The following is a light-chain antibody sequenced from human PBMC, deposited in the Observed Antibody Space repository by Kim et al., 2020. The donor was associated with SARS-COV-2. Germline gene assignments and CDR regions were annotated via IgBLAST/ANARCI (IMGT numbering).Light chain of an antibody. CDR2: KDS. CDR1: ALPKQY. Sequence: STGQTARITCSGDALPKQYAYWYQQKPGQAPVLVIYKDSERPSGIPERFSGSSSGTTVTLTISGVQAEDEADYYCQSADSSGTYVVFGGGTKVTVL. J-gene: IGLJ2*01. CDR3: QSADSSGTYVV. V-gene: IGLV3-25*03.